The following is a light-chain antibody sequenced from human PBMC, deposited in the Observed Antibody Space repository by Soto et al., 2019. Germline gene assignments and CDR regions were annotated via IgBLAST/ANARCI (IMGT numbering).Light chain of an antibody. J-gene: IGLJ2*01. CDR2: ANN. CDR1: RSNIGIND. V-gene: IGLV1-44*01. Sequence: QSVLTQPPSVSGTPGQRVSISCSGSRSNIGINDVDWYHQLPGTAPKVLIYANNQRPSGVPDRFSGSKSGTSASLAINGLPSDEEAHYYCAEWDDSLNGLVFGGGTKLTVL. CDR3: AEWDDSLNGLV.